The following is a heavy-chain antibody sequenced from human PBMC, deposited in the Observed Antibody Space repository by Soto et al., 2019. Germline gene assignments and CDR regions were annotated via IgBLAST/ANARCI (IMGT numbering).Heavy chain of an antibody. CDR3: AKDRMGAGVRGYFDS. CDR2: IIYDGSTK. Sequence: QVQLVESGGGVVQPGRSLRLSCAASGFTFSSYGMHWVRQAPGKGLEWVAVIIYDGSTKYYADSVKGRFTISRDNSKSTLYLKMNSLRAEDTAVYYCAKDRMGAGVRGYFDSWGQGTLVTVSS. CDR1: GFTFSSYG. D-gene: IGHD3-10*01. V-gene: IGHV3-30*18. J-gene: IGHJ4*02.